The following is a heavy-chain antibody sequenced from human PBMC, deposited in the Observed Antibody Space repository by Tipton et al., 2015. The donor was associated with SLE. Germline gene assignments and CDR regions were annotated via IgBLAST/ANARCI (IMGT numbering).Heavy chain of an antibody. CDR2: IDYSGGT. CDR3: AREGVGLFAMDV. Sequence: LRLSCTVSGGSISSSSYYWGWIRQPPGKGLEWIGGIDYSGGTYYNPSLKSRVTISVDKSKNQFSLNLSSVTAADTAVYYCAREGVGLFAMDVWGQGTTVTVSS. CDR1: GGSISSSSYY. V-gene: IGHV4-39*07. D-gene: IGHD3-3*01. J-gene: IGHJ6*02.